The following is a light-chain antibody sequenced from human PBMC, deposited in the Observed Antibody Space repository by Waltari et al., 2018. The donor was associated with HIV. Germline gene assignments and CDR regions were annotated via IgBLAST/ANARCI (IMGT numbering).Light chain of an antibody. CDR1: QSVLYCSNNKNY. Sequence: IVMFLPPEALAVSIGARATINCKSSQSVLYCSNNKNYLACYQQKPGQPPKLLIFCSSTLESWVPDRFSGSGSGTDFTLTISSLQAEDVAVYYCQQYYGSPYTFGQWTKLE. J-gene: IGKJ2*01. CDR3: QQYYGSPYT. V-gene: IGKV4-1*01. CDR2: CSS.